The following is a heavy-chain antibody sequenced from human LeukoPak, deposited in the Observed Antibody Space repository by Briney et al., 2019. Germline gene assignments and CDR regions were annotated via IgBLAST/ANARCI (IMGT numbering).Heavy chain of an antibody. V-gene: IGHV1-8*03. CDR3: ARGPYSYGFDY. J-gene: IGHJ4*02. Sequence: SVKVSCKASGYTFTSYDINWVRQATGQGLEWMGWVNPNSGNTGYAQKFQGRVTITRNTSISTAYMELSSLRSEDTAVYYCARGPYSYGFDYWGQGTLVTVSS. CDR1: GYTFTSYD. CDR2: VNPNSGNT. D-gene: IGHD5-18*01.